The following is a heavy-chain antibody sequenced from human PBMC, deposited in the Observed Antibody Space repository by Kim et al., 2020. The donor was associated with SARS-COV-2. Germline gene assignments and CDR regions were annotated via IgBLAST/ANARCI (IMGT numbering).Heavy chain of an antibody. Sequence: GGSLRLSCAASGFTFSSYGMHWVRQAPGKGLEWVAVIWYDGSNKYYADSVKGRFTISRDNSKNTLYLKMNSLRAEDTAVYYCARVGSSGWYQGKWFDPWGEGTLVTVSS. D-gene: IGHD6-19*01. V-gene: IGHV3-33*01. J-gene: IGHJ5*02. CDR3: ARVGSSGWYQGKWFDP. CDR1: GFTFSSYG. CDR2: IWYDGSNK.